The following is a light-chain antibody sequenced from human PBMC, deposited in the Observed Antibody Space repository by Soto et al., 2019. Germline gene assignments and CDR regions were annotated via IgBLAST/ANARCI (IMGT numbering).Light chain of an antibody. V-gene: IGKV1-5*01. CDR3: QQYNSYSWT. Sequence: QSPSTLSASVRHRVPITGRASQSISSWLAWYQQKPGKAPKLLIYAASTLESGVPSRFSGSGSGTEFTLTISSLQPDDFATYYCQQYNSYSWTFGQGTNVDVK. CDR1: QSISSW. CDR2: AAS. J-gene: IGKJ1*01.